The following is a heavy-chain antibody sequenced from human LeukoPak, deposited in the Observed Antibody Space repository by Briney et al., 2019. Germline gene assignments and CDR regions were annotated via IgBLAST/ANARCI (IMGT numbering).Heavy chain of an antibody. CDR1: GYSISSGYY. V-gene: IGHV4-38-2*02. Sequence: SETLSLTCTVSGYSISSGYYWGWILQPPGKELEWIGSIYHSGSNFYNPSLNSRVTISLDTSKNQFSLKLTSVTAADTAVFYCARHEYSSSWSPPEYLDLWGRGTLVTVSS. J-gene: IGHJ2*01. CDR3: ARHEYSSSWSPPEYLDL. CDR2: IYHSGSN. D-gene: IGHD6-13*01.